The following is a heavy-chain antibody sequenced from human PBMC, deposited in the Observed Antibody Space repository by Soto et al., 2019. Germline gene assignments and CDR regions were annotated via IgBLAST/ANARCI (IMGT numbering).Heavy chain of an antibody. CDR1: GFPFSSFA. V-gene: IGHV3-30-3*01. D-gene: IGHD5-12*01. CDR3: ARDGNSGYNWDYYYGMDV. J-gene: IGHJ6*02. Sequence: QVQLVESGGGVVQPGRSLRLSCAASGFPFSSFAMHWARQAPGKGLEWVALISYDGSNKAYADYVKGRFTISRDNSKNTLYLQMNRLTTEDTAMYYCARDGNSGYNWDYYYGMDVWGQGTTVTVSS. CDR2: ISYDGSNK.